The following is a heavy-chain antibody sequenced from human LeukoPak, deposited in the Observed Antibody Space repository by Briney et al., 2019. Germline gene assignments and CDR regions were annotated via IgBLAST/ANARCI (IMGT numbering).Heavy chain of an antibody. CDR3: ARDHRYYGSGFDY. CDR1: GGSISSSNW. CDR2: IYHSGST. Sequence: SETLSLTCAVSGGSISSSNWWSWVRQPPGKGLEWIGEIYHSGSTNYNPSLKSRVTISVDMSKNQFSLKLSSVTAADTAVYYCARDHRYYGSGFDYWGQGTLVTVSS. J-gene: IGHJ4*02. V-gene: IGHV4-4*02. D-gene: IGHD3-10*01.